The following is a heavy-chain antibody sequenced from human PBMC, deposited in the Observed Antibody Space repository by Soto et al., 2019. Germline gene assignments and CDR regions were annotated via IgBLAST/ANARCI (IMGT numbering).Heavy chain of an antibody. CDR1: GLPLGSLA. CDR3: AKAPGTAPNFDY. CDR2: ISGSGGST. D-gene: IGHD5-18*01. V-gene: IGHV3-23*01. J-gene: IGHJ4*02. Sequence: EVQLLESGGGLVQPGGSLGLSCAPPGLPLGSLAMTWVRKPPGKGLEWFSAISGSGGSTYYADSVKGRFTISRDNSKNTLYLQMNSLRAEDTAVYYCAKAPGTAPNFDYWGQGTLVTVSS.